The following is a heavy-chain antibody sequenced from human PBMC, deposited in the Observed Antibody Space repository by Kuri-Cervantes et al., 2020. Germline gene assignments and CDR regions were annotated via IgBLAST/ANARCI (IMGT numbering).Heavy chain of an antibody. D-gene: IGHD6-19*01. CDR1: GFTVSSNY. CDR3: VRRSSGWYFDF. V-gene: IGHV3-53*01. Sequence: GESLKISCAASGFTVSSNYMSWVRQAPGKGLEWVSVIYSGGSTYYADSVKGRFTISRDNSKNMLFLEMNSVRADDTAIYYCVRRSSGWYFDFWGQGMLVTVSS. J-gene: IGHJ5*01. CDR2: IYSGGST.